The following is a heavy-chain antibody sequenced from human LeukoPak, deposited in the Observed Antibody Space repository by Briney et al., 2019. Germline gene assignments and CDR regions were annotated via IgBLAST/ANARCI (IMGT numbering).Heavy chain of an antibody. D-gene: IGHD3-9*01. CDR3: ASGRTGYHYFDY. CDR1: RFT. Sequence: PGGSLRLSCAASRFTMSWVRQAPGKGLEWVSAISGSDGSTYHADSVKGRFTISRDNSKNTLYLQMNSLRAEDTAVYYCASGRTGYHYFDYWGQGTLVTVSS. CDR2: ISGSDGST. V-gene: IGHV3-23*01. J-gene: IGHJ4*02.